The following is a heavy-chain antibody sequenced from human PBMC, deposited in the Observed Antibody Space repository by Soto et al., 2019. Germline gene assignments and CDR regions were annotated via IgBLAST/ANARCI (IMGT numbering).Heavy chain of an antibody. CDR3: AKCETDGAYCGGDCYGCGMDV. J-gene: IGHJ6*02. D-gene: IGHD2-21*02. V-gene: IGHV3-30*18. CDR1: GFTFSSYG. CDR2: ISYDGSNK. Sequence: QVQLVESGGGVVQPGRSLRLSCAASGFTFSSYGMHWVRQAPGKGLEWVAVISYDGSNKYYADSVKGRFTISRDKSKNTQYLQMNSMRGEAAAVYYCAKCETDGAYCGGDCYGCGMDVWGQGTTVTVSS.